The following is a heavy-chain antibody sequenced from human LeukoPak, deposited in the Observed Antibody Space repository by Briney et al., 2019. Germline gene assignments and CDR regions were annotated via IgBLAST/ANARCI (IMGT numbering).Heavy chain of an antibody. CDR2: IYYSGST. V-gene: IGHV4-59*08. CDR3: ARHDGSSWYYAFDV. CDR1: GVSISSYY. Sequence: SETLSLTCTVSGVSISSYYWSWIRQPPGKGLEWIGYIYYSGSTNYNPSLKSRVTISLDTSKNQFSLKLSSVTAADTAVYYGARHDGSSWYYAFDVWGQGTMVTVSS. J-gene: IGHJ3*01. D-gene: IGHD6-13*01.